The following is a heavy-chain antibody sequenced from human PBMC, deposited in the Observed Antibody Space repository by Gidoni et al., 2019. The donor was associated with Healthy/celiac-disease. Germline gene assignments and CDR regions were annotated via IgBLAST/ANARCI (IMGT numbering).Heavy chain of an antibody. CDR3: ARDMEQLVVSSYYYGMDV. CDR2: INPNSGGT. J-gene: IGHJ6*02. Sequence: QVQLVQSGAEVQQPGASVKVSCTASGYTFTGHYMHWVRQAPGQGLEWMGWINPNSGGTNYAQKFQGRVTMTRDTSISTAYMELSRLRSDDTAVYYCARDMEQLVVSSYYYGMDVWGQGTTVTVSS. V-gene: IGHV1-2*02. D-gene: IGHD6-6*01. CDR1: GYTFTGHY.